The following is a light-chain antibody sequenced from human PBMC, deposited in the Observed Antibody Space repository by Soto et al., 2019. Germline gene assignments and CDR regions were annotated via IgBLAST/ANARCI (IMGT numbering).Light chain of an antibody. V-gene: IGKV3-15*01. CDR3: QQYNNWPPLT. CDR2: GAS. J-gene: IGKJ4*01. Sequence: EIVMTQSPATLSVSPGERATLSCRASQSVSSNLAWYQQKPGQAPRLLIYGASTRATGIPARFSGSGSGTEFTLTISSLQSEAFAVYYCQQYNNWPPLTFDGGTKVEIK. CDR1: QSVSSN.